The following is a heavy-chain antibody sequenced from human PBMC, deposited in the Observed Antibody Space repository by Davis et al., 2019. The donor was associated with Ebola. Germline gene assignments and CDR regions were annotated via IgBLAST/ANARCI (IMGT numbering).Heavy chain of an antibody. D-gene: IGHD4-11*01. CDR3: ARSAYSNYGGH. Sequence: GESLKISCAASGFIFSSYIMNWVRQAPGKGLGWVSSISGSSSYYAESVTGRFTISRDNAKNSLYLQMDSLRAEDTAVYYCARSAYSNYGGHWGQGTLVTVSS. CDR2: ISGSSSY. CDR1: GFIFSSYI. V-gene: IGHV3-21*01. J-gene: IGHJ4*02.